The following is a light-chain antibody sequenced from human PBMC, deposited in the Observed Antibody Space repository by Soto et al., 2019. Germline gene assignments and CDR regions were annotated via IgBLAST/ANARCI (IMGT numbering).Light chain of an antibody. V-gene: IGLV2-8*01. CDR2: EVT. J-gene: IGLJ2*01. CDR3: TSYAGSNIPVV. Sequence: QSVLTQPPSASGSPGQSVSISCTGTSSDVGGYNFVSWYQQHPGKAPKLMIYEVTKRPSGVPDRFSGSKSGNTASLTFSGVQAEDEADYYCTSYAGSNIPVVFGGGTKVTVL. CDR1: SSDVGGYNF.